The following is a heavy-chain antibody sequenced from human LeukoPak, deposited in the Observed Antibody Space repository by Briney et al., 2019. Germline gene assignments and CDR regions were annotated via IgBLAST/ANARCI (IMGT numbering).Heavy chain of an antibody. D-gene: IGHD6-13*01. J-gene: IGHJ4*02. Sequence: PGGSLRLSCAASGFTFSTYAMSWVRQAPGKGLEWVSGISGSGGSTYYADSVEGRFTISRDTSKNTLYLEMNSLGAEDTALYYCAKSKGSSWYGVDNWGQGTLVTVSS. CDR1: GFTFSTYA. CDR2: ISGSGGST. V-gene: IGHV3-23*01. CDR3: AKSKGSSWYGVDN.